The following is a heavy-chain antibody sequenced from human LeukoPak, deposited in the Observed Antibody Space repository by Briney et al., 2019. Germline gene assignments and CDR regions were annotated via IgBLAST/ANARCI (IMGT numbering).Heavy chain of an antibody. CDR2: IYYSGST. CDR3: ASSGWHEYYFDY. D-gene: IGHD6-19*01. J-gene: IGHJ4*02. CDR1: GGSISSYY. Sequence: SETLPLICTVSGGSISSYYWSWIRQPPGKGLEWIGYIYYSGSTNYNPSLKSRVTISVDTSKNQFSLKLSSVTAADTAVYCCASSGWHEYYFDYWGQGTLVTVSS. V-gene: IGHV4-59*08.